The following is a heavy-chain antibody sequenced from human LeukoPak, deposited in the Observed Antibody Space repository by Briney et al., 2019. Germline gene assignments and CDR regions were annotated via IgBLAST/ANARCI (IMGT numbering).Heavy chain of an antibody. CDR1: GGSFSGYY. CDR2: INHSGST. Sequence: PSETLSLTCAVYGGSFSGYYWSWIRQPPGKGLEWIGEINHSGSTNYNPSLKSRVTISVDTSKNQFSLKLSSVTAADTAVYYCARGHVLLWFGESKFFDYWGQGTLVTVSS. J-gene: IGHJ4*02. D-gene: IGHD3-10*01. V-gene: IGHV4-34*01. CDR3: ARGHVLLWFGESKFFDY.